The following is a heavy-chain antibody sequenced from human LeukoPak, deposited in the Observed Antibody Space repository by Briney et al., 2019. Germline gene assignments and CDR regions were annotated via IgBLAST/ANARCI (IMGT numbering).Heavy chain of an antibody. CDR3: ARESHSSGWYPPGAEYFQH. V-gene: IGHV1-69*13. CDR1: GGTFSSYA. D-gene: IGHD6-19*01. Sequence: ASVKVSCKASGGTFSSYAVSGVRQAPGQGLEWMGGIIPIFGTANYAQKFQGRVTITADESTSTAHMELSSLRSEDTAVYYCARESHSSGWYPPGAEYFQHSGQGTLVTVSS. J-gene: IGHJ1*01. CDR2: IIPIFGTA.